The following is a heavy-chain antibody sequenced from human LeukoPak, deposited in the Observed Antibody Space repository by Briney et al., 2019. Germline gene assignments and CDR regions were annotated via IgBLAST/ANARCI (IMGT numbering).Heavy chain of an antibody. J-gene: IGHJ5*02. CDR1: GGSISTYY. D-gene: IGHD5-18*01. CDR2: ISYGNT. Sequence: PSETLPLTCSVAGGSISTYYWNWIRQTPGKGLEWIGHISYGNTDYNPSLKSRVTISVDTSKNQFSLKLTSVTAADTAVYYCARDKAYSYGRYFDPWGQGALVIVSS. CDR3: ARDKAYSYGRYFDP. V-gene: IGHV4-59*01.